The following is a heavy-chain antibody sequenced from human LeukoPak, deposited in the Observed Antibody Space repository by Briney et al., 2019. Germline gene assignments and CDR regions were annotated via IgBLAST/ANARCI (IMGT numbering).Heavy chain of an antibody. Sequence: SETLSLTCSVSGRSISSYYWSWIRPPPGKGLEGIGYIYYSGSTNYNPSLKSRVTISVDTSKNQFSLKLSSVTAADTAVYYCARKYGGNSGGWFDPWGQGTLVTVSS. V-gene: IGHV4-59*01. CDR3: ARKYGGNSGGWFDP. CDR1: GRSISSYY. J-gene: IGHJ5*02. D-gene: IGHD4-23*01. CDR2: IYYSGST.